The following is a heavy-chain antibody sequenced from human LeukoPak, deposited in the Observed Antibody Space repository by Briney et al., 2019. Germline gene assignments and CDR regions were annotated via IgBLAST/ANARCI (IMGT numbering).Heavy chain of an antibody. Sequence: PGGSLRLSCAASGFTVSSNYMSWVRQAPGKGLEWVSVIYSGGSTYYADSVKGRFTISRDNSKNTLYLQMNSLRAGDTAVYYCARDRHYYDSSGYHYYYGMDVWGQGTTVAVSS. D-gene: IGHD3-22*01. CDR2: IYSGGST. CDR3: ARDRHYYDSSGYHYYYGMDV. V-gene: IGHV3-53*01. CDR1: GFTVSSNY. J-gene: IGHJ6*02.